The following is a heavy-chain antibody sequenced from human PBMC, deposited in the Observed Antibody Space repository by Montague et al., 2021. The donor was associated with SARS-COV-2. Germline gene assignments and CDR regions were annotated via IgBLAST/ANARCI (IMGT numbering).Heavy chain of an antibody. CDR2: IWCDGSNK. J-gene: IGHJ4*02. Sequence: SLRLSCAASGFTFSSYGMHWVRQAPGKGLEWVAVIWCDGSNKYYADSVKGRFTISRDNSKNTLYLQMNSLRAEDTAVYYCAREYDILTDCSFDYWGQGTLVTVSS. V-gene: IGHV3-33*01. D-gene: IGHD3-9*01. CDR3: AREYDILTDCSFDY. CDR1: GFTFSSYG.